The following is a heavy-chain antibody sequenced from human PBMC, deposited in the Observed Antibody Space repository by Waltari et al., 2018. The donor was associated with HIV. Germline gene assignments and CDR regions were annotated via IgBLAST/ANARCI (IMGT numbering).Heavy chain of an antibody. D-gene: IGHD2-15*01. CDR2: ISYHGDNQ. CDR3: VKSRGANSGGGLDV. V-gene: IGHV3-30*18. CDR1: GFRFRYHG. Sequence: QVLLVQSGGGVVQPGRSLRLSCVASGFRFRYHGMHWVRQAPGKGLEWVAVISYHGDNQYYTDSVRGRFTISRDNSNNTLYLQMNSLRVDDTSVYYCVKSRGANSGGGLDVWGQGTTVTVSS. J-gene: IGHJ6*02.